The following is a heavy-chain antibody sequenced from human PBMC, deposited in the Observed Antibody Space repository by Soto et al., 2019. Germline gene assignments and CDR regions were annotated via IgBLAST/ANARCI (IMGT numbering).Heavy chain of an antibody. CDR2: IYYSGST. J-gene: IGHJ3*02. V-gene: IGHV4-39*01. CDR3: ASQQYYYDSSGYSASDAFDI. Sequence: SETLSLTCTVSGGSYRGWIRQPPGKGLEWIGSIYYSGSTYYNPSLKSRVTISVDTSKNQVSLNVSSVTAADTAVYYCASQQYYYDSSGYSASDAFDIWGQGTMVTVSS. D-gene: IGHD3-22*01. CDR1: GGSY.